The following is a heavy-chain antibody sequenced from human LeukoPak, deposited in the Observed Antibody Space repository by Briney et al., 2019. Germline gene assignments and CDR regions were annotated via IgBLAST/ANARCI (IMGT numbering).Heavy chain of an antibody. J-gene: IGHJ4*02. CDR1: GGSISSSGYY. CDR3: ARSDDSSGYYYGHYFDY. V-gene: IGHV4-61*05. D-gene: IGHD3-22*01. CDR2: IYYSGST. Sequence: PSETLSLTCTVSGGSISSSGYYWGWIRQPPGKGLEWIGYIYYSGSTNYNPSLKSRVTISVDTSKNQFSLKLSSVTAADTAVYYCARSDDSSGYYYGHYFDYWGQGTLVTVSS.